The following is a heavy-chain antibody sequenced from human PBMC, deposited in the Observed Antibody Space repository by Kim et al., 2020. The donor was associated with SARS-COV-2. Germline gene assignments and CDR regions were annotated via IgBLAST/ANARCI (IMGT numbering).Heavy chain of an antibody. J-gene: IGHJ3*02. D-gene: IGHD3-3*01. CDR1: GYTFTGYY. V-gene: IGHV1-2*02. CDR2: INPNSGGT. CDR3: ARPTHYDFWSGYPWFAFDI. Sequence: ASVKVSCKASGYTFTGYYMHWVRQAPGQGLEWMGWINPNSGGTNYAQKFQGRVTMTRDTSISTAYMELSRLRSDDTAVYYCARPTHYDFWSGYPWFAFDIWGQGTMVTVSS.